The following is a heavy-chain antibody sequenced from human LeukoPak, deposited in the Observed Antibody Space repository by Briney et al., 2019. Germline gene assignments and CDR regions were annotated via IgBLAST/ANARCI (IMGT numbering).Heavy chain of an antibody. Sequence: GGSLRLSWAPSAATFSNDGMDWVRPAPRQGLEWVSSIRASSTYTWYADSVKAPFTLSRDNASSPWSLKMDSLRAQDTAIYDCARERACSGSICVAYYFDSGGQGTLVTVSS. CDR3: ARERACSGSICVAYYFDS. CDR1: AATFSNDG. CDR2: IRASSTYT. D-gene: IGHD2-2*01. V-gene: IGHV3-21*06. J-gene: IGHJ4*02.